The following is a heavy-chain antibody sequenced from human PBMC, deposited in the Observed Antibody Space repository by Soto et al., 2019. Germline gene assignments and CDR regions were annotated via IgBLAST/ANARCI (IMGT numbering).Heavy chain of an antibody. V-gene: IGHV1-69*13. CDR1: GGTFSSYA. D-gene: IGHD3-3*01. J-gene: IGHJ4*02. CDR3: ARETIFGVVMIDY. Sequence: GASVKVSCKASGGTFSSYAISWVRQAPGQGLEWMGGIIPIFGTANYAQKFQGRVTITADESTSTAYMELSSLRSEDTAVYYCARETIFGVVMIDYWGQGTLVTVSS. CDR2: IIPIFGTA.